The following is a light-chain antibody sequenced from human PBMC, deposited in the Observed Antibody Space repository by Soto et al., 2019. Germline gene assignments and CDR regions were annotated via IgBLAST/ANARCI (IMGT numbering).Light chain of an antibody. CDR2: TND. V-gene: IGLV1-44*01. J-gene: IGLJ2*01. CDR3: AAWDDSLYGLV. Sequence: QSVLTQPPSTSGTPGQRVTISCSGSSTNVGINPVNWYQQFPGTAPRLLIYTNDQRPSEVPGRFSCSKSGTSASLDISGLQSDDEADYYCAAWDDSLYGLVFGGGTKLTVL. CDR1: STNVGINP.